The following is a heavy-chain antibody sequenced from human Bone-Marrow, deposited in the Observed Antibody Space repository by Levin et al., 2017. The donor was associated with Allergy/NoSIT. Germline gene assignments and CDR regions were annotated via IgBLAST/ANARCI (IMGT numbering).Heavy chain of an antibody. Sequence: SCAASGFTFSSYAMHWVRQAPGKGLEWVAVISYDGSNKYYADSVKGRFTISRDNSKNTLYLQMNSLRAEDTAVYYCALRSSIVVVVAATPNWFDPWGQGTLVTVSS. D-gene: IGHD2-15*01. CDR1: GFTFSSYA. CDR3: ALRSSIVVVVAATPNWFDP. V-gene: IGHV3-30*04. J-gene: IGHJ5*02. CDR2: ISYDGSNK.